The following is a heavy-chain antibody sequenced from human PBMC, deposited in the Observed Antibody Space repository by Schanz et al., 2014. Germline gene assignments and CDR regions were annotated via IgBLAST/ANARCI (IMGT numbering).Heavy chain of an antibody. Sequence: QVQLVQSGPEVEKPGASVKVSCKTSGYTFTEYTMYWLRQAPGQRLEWMGWINSANGNTKYSHRFQGRVTITRDTSANTAYMDLRSLRSDDTAVYYCARDQSPYTNSSDVRYFDYWGQGSLVAVSS. CDR1: GYTFTEYT. V-gene: IGHV1-3*01. J-gene: IGHJ4*02. D-gene: IGHD6-6*01. CDR3: ARDQSPYTNSSDVRYFDY. CDR2: INSANGNT.